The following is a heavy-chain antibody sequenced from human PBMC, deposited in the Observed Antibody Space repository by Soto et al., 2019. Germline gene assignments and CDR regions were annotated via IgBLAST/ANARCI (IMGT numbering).Heavy chain of an antibody. V-gene: IGHV3-23*01. Sequence: EVQLLESGGGLVQPGGSLRLSCAASGFTFSSYAMSWVRQAPGKGLEWVSAISGSGGSTYYADSVKGRFTISRDNSKNTMCLQMNSMRAEDRAIYYSAKDLRAGRGYWGKGTLVTVSS. D-gene: IGHD1-26*01. J-gene: IGHJ4*02. CDR2: ISGSGGST. CDR3: AKDLRAGRGY. CDR1: GFTFSSYA.